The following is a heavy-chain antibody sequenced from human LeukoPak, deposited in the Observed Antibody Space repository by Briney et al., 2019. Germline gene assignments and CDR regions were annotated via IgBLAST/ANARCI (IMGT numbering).Heavy chain of an antibody. Sequence: PGGSLRLSCAASGFTFNSYAMSWVRQAPEKGLEWVATISGSGGGTYYADSVKGRFTISRDNSKNTLFLQMNSLRAEDTAVYYCAKEPAVHLDYWGQGTLVTVSS. CDR1: GFTFNSYA. CDR2: ISGSGGGT. J-gene: IGHJ4*02. CDR3: AKEPAVHLDY. V-gene: IGHV3-23*01.